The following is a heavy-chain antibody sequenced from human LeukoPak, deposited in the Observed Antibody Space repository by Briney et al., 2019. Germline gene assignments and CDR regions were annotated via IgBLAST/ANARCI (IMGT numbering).Heavy chain of an antibody. CDR3: AKRTGSDYGDC. D-gene: IGHD3-10*01. V-gene: IGHV3-23*01. CDR2: ISYIGDKM. Sequence: GGSLRLSCAASGFTFSSSAMSWVRQAPGKGLEWVSAISYIGDKMYYADSVKGRFTISRDNSKNTLYLQMNSLRAEDTAVYYCAKRTGSDYGDCWGQGTLVTVSS. J-gene: IGHJ4*02. CDR1: GFTFSSSA.